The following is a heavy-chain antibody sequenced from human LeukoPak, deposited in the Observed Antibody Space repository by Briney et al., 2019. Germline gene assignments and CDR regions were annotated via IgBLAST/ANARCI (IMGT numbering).Heavy chain of an antibody. D-gene: IGHD3-3*01. V-gene: IGHV3-7*01. J-gene: IGHJ4*02. CDR1: GFTFSNAW. CDR3: ARDFWGAYRVDYFDY. Sequence: VGCLRLSCAVSGFTFSNAWMSWVPRAPGKGLEWVSNIKQDGSETYYVDSVRGRFTISRDNAKKSLYLQMNSLRAEDTAVYYCARDFWGAYRVDYFDYWGQGTLVTVSS. CDR2: IKQDGSET.